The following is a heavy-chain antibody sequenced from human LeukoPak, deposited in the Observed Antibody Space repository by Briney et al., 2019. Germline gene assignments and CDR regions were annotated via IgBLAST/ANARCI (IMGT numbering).Heavy chain of an antibody. D-gene: IGHD2-15*01. Sequence: SETLSLTCAVYGGSFSGYYWSWIRQPPGKGLEWIGEINHSGSTNYNPSLKSRVTISVDTSKNQFSLKLSSVTAADTAVYYCARGVVAAPQTFDYWGQGTLVAVSS. J-gene: IGHJ4*02. CDR2: INHSGST. CDR1: GGSFSGYY. V-gene: IGHV4-34*01. CDR3: ARGVVAAPQTFDY.